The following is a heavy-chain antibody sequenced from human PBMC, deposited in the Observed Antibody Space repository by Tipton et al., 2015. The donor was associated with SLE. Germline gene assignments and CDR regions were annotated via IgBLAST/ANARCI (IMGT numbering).Heavy chain of an antibody. CDR2: IYHSGST. CDR3: AGDTYYGCNYFDY. J-gene: IGHJ4*02. D-gene: IGHD3-10*01. Sequence: TLSLTCAVSGGSISSGGYSWSWIRQPPGKGLEWIGYIYHSGSTYYNPSLKSRVTMSVDRSKNQFSLKLSSVTAADTAVYYCAGDTYYGCNYFDYWGQGTLVTVSS. CDR1: GGSISSGGYS. V-gene: IGHV4-30-2*01.